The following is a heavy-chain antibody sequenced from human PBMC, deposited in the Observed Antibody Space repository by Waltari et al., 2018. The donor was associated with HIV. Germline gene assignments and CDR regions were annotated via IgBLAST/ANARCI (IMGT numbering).Heavy chain of an antibody. CDR2: IKQDGSEK. V-gene: IGHV3-7*04. CDR3: ARGGFYGSGSKVN. Sequence: EVQLVESGGGLVQPGGSLRLSCAASGFTFSSYWMRWVRQVPGKGLGWVANIKQDGSEKYYVDSVNGRFTISRDNAENSLYLQMNSLRAEDTAVYYCARGGFYGSGSKVNWGQGTLVTVSS. CDR1: GFTFSSYW. J-gene: IGHJ4*02. D-gene: IGHD3-10*01.